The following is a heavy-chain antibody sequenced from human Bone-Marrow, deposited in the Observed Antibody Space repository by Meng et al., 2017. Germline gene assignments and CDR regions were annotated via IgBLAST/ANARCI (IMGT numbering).Heavy chain of an antibody. V-gene: IGHV1-18*01. CDR3: ARDPYGGYGPNWFDP. D-gene: IGHD5-12*01. J-gene: IGHJ5*02. Sequence: ASVKVSCKASGYTFTSYGISWVRQAPGQGLEWMGWISAYNGNTNYAQKLRGRVTMTTDTSTSTAYMELRSLRSDDTAVYYCARDPYGGYGPNWFDPWGQGTLVTVSS. CDR2: ISAYNGNT. CDR1: GYTFTSYG.